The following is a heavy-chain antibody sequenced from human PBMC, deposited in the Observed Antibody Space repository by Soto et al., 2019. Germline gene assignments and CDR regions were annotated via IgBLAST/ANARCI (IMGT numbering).Heavy chain of an antibody. CDR1: GYTFSSYH. V-gene: IGHV1-18*01. CDR3: ARDGSPTDY. J-gene: IGHJ4*02. CDR2: ISAYNGNT. Sequence: QVQLVQSGAEVKKPGASVKVSCKASGYTFSSYHIRWVRQAPGQGLEWMGWISAYNGNTNYAQKLEGRVTMTTDTSPSTAYMELRSLRSDATAVYYCARDGSPTDYWGQGTLVIVSS.